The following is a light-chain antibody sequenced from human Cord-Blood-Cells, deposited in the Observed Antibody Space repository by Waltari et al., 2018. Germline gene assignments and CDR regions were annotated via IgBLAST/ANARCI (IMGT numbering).Light chain of an antibody. V-gene: IGLV2-23*01. J-gene: IGLJ3*02. Sequence: QSALTQPASVSGSPGQSITISCTGTSSDVGSYNLVSWYQQHPGKAPKLMIYEGRKRPSGVSNLFSGSKSGNAASLTISGLQAEDEADYYCCSYAGSSTWVFGGGTKLTVL. CDR3: CSYAGSSTWV. CDR2: EGR. CDR1: SSDVGSYNL.